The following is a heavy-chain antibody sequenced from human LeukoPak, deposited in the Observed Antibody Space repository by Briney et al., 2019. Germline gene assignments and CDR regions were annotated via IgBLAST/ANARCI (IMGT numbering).Heavy chain of an antibody. CDR3: VRESLVVFPYWFDP. CDR1: GGSISPYY. V-gene: IGHV4-4*07. Sequence: KPSETLSLICTVSGGSISPYYWSWIRQPAGKGLEWSGRIYSSGSTNYNPTLESRVTMSVDTSQNQFSLKLSSVTAADTAVYYCVRESLVVFPYWFDPWGQGTLVTVSS. J-gene: IGHJ5*02. D-gene: IGHD2-2*01. CDR2: IYSSGST.